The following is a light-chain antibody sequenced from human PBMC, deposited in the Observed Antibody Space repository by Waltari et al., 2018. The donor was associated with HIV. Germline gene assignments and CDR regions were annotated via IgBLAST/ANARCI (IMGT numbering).Light chain of an antibody. Sequence: ILLTQTPGTLSLSPGLRATLSCWASQIIRDNFLAWYQQRPGQAPRLLMFAASSRATGIPDRFTGSGSGTEFSLTIARLEPEDYAVYYCQQYATSPTFGNGTKVEV. CDR3: QQYATSPT. J-gene: IGKJ1*01. CDR1: QIIRDNF. V-gene: IGKV3-20*01. CDR2: AAS.